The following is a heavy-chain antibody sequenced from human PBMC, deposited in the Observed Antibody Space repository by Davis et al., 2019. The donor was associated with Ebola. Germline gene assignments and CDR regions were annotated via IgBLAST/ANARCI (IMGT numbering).Heavy chain of an antibody. D-gene: IGHD6-25*01. Sequence: PGGSLRLSCAASGFTFSDYSMQWVRQAPGKGLVWVSRVNDDGTGTSYADSVKGRFTISRDNAKNTLYLQMNSLRAEDTALYYCARDSYSSADNWGQGTLVTVSS. CDR3: ARDSYSSADN. V-gene: IGHV3-74*01. CDR2: VNDDGTGT. CDR1: GFTFSDYS. J-gene: IGHJ4*02.